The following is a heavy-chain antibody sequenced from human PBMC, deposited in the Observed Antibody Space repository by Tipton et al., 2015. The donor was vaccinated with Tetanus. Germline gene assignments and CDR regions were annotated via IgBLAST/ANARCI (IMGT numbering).Heavy chain of an antibody. D-gene: IGHD3-3*01. CDR1: GGSISSTNYY. CDR2: IYNTGNA. J-gene: IGHJ5*02. V-gene: IGHV4-39*01. Sequence: TLSLTCTVSGGSISSTNYYWGWIRQPPGKGLEWIGSIYNTGNAYYNPALTSRVTMSVDTSKIQFSLRLRSVTAADTAVYYCAGVLRSESVGWFDPWGQGTLVTVSS. CDR3: AGVLRSESVGWFDP.